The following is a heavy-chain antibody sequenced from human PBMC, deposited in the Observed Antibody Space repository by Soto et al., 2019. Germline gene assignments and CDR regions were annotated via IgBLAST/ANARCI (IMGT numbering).Heavy chain of an antibody. Sequence: EVQLLESGGGLGQPGGSLRLSCAASGFTFSSYAMSWVRQAPGKGLEWVSSISGSGGTTYYADSVKGRFTISRDNSKNTLYLQMKSLRAADTAIYYWAKDRFPNCGGDWYPNFEHWGQGTLVTVSS. CDR1: GFTFSSYA. D-gene: IGHD2-21*01. V-gene: IGHV3-23*01. CDR3: AKDRFPNCGGDWYPNFEH. CDR2: ISGSGGTT. J-gene: IGHJ4*02.